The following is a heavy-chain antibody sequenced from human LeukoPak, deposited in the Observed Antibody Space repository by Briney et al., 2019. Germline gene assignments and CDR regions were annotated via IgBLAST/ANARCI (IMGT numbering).Heavy chain of an antibody. CDR2: ISGSGGST. V-gene: IGHV3-23*01. D-gene: IGHD2-15*01. J-gene: IGHJ6*02. CDR1: GFTFSSYA. Sequence: GGSLRLSCAASGFTFSSYAMSWVRQAPGKGLEWVSAISGSGGSTYYADSVKGRFTISRDNSKNTLYLQLNSLRAEDTAVYYCARDPTLYSIVDYYYGMDVWGQGTTVTVSS. CDR3: ARDPTLYSIVDYYYGMDV.